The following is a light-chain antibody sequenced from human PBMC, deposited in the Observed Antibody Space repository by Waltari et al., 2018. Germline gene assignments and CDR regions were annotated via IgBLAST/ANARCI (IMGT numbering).Light chain of an antibody. CDR2: AAS. CDR3: QQTASAPIT. Sequence: DIQMTQSPSSLSASVGDRVTITCRASQSISSYLNWYQQKPGKAPKLLIYAASSLQSGVPSRFSGSGSGTDFTLTISSLQPEDFGTYYCQQTASAPITFGRGTKVDIK. V-gene: IGKV1-39*01. J-gene: IGKJ1*01. CDR1: QSISSY.